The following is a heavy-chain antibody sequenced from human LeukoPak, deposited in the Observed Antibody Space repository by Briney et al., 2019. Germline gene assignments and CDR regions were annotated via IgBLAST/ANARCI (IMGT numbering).Heavy chain of an antibody. Sequence: SETLSLTCAVYGGSFSGYYWSWIRQPPGKGLEWIGEINHSGSTNYNPSLKSRVTMSLDTSKNQFSLKLSSVTAADTAVYYCAREEVPHGFDIWGQGTMVTVSS. CDR1: GGSFSGYY. J-gene: IGHJ3*02. CDR2: INHSGST. V-gene: IGHV4-34*01. CDR3: AREEVPHGFDI.